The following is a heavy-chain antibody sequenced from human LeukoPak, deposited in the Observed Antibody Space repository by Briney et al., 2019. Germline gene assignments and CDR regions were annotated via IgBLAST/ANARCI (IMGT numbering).Heavy chain of an antibody. CDR3: ARVRGYCSSTSCYPYYFDY. D-gene: IGHD2-2*01. V-gene: IGHV3-11*01. Sequence: PGGSLSLSCAAPGLIFSGYYMGWIRQAPGKGLEWVSYITGSGSMMYYADSVKGRFTISRDNAKNSLYVQMDSLRAEDTAIYYCARVRGYCSSTSCYPYYFDYWGQGTLVTVSS. CDR2: ITGSGSMM. CDR1: GLIFSGYY. J-gene: IGHJ4*02.